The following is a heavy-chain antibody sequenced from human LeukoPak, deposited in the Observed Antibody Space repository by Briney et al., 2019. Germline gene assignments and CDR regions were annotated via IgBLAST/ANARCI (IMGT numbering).Heavy chain of an antibody. CDR3: ARKTAADEVYFDY. D-gene: IGHD6-25*01. Sequence: PGGSLRLSCAASGFTFSTYTMNWVRQAPGEGLEWVSCISSRSSYIYYADSVKGRFIISRDNAKNSLYLQMNSLRAEDTAIYYCARKTAADEVYFDYWGQGTLVTVSS. V-gene: IGHV3-21*01. CDR2: ISSRSSYI. J-gene: IGHJ4*02. CDR1: GFTFSTYT.